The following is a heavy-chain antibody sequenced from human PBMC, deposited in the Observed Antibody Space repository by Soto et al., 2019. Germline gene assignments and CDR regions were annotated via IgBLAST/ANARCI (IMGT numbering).Heavy chain of an antibody. CDR1: GGTFSSYA. CDR3: ASALYDSSGYYYVVHYYYGMGV. CDR2: IIPIFGTA. V-gene: IGHV1-69*06. D-gene: IGHD3-22*01. J-gene: IGHJ6*02. Sequence: GASVKVSCKASGGTFSSYAISWVRQAPGQGLEWMGGIIPIFGTANYAQKFQGRVTITADKSTSTAYMELSSLRSEDTAVYYCASALYDSSGYYYVVHYYYGMGVWGQGTTVTVSS.